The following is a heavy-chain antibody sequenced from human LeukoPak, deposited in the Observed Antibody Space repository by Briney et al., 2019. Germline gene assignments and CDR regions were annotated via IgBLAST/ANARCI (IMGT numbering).Heavy chain of an antibody. CDR3: ARPRYRHAFDI. CDR2: INHSGST. V-gene: IGHV4-34*01. Sequence: GSLRLSCAASGFTVSSNYMSWVRQAPGKGLEWIGEINHSGSTNYNPSLKSRVTISVDTSKNQFSLKLSSVTAADTAVYYCARPRYRHAFDIWGQGTMVTVSS. D-gene: IGHD1-26*01. J-gene: IGHJ3*02. CDR1: GFTVSSNY.